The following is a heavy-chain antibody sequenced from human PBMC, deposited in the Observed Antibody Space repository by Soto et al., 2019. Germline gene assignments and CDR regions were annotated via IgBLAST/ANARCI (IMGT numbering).Heavy chain of an antibody. J-gene: IGHJ3*02. Sequence: QLQLQESGPGLVKPSETLSLTCTVSGGSISSSSYYWGWIRQPPGKGLEWIGSIYYSGSTYYNPSLKRRVHISVDTSKNQFSLKLSSVTAADTAVYYCARGRYSSSWYDAFDIWGQGTMVTVSS. CDR3: ARGRYSSSWYDAFDI. V-gene: IGHV4-39*01. CDR1: GGSISSSSYY. CDR2: IYYSGST. D-gene: IGHD6-13*01.